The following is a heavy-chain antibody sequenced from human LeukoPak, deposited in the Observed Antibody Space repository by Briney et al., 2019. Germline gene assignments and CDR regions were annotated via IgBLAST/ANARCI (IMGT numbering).Heavy chain of an antibody. V-gene: IGHV4-34*01. CDR1: GGSLSGYY. CDR3: ARGWGRAVAGNFY. J-gene: IGHJ4*02. D-gene: IGHD6-19*01. Sequence: PSETLSLTCAVYGGSLSGYYWSWIRQPPGKGLEWIGEINQSGGTNYNPSLKSRVSISVDTSKSQFFLKLSSVTAADTAVYYCARGWGRAVAGNFYWGRGTPVTVSS. CDR2: INQSGGT.